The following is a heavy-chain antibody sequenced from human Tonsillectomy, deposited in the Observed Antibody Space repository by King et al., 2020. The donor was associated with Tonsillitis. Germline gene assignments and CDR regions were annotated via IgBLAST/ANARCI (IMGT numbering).Heavy chain of an antibody. CDR3: ARGAGGYTYG. D-gene: IGHD5-18*01. CDR2: IIRDGRSI. Sequence: VQLVESRGGLVQPGGSLRLSCAASGFNLSSYWLHWVRQAPGKGLVWVSRIIRDGRSISYADSVKGRFTISRDNAKNTLYLQMNSLRVEETAIYYCARGAGGYTYGWGQGTLVTVSS. V-gene: IGHV3-74*01. CDR1: GFNLSSYW. J-gene: IGHJ4*02.